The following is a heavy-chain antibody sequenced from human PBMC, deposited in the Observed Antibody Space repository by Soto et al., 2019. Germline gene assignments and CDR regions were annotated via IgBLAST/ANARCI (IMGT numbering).Heavy chain of an antibody. CDR2: IFHSGET. CDR3: ARSHYVLRAFDV. CDR1: GASISSGDYY. Sequence: QVQLQESGPGLVKPSETLSLTCTVSGASISSGDYYWSWIRQSPGKGLQWNGYIFHSGETYYTPSLESRLSISLDASKNQFSLNLNSVTAADTAVYFCARSHYVLRAFDVWGPGTVVTVSS. D-gene: IGHD3-10*02. V-gene: IGHV4-30-4*08. J-gene: IGHJ3*01.